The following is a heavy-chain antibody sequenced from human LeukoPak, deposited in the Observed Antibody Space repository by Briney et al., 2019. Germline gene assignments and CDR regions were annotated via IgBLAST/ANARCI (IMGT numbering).Heavy chain of an antibody. CDR2: IIPIFGTA. D-gene: IGHD3-10*01. Sequence: ASVKVSCKASGGTFSSYAISWVRQAPGQGLEWMGGIIPIFGTANYAQKFQGRGTITTDESTSTAYMELSSLRSEATAVYYCARTTASVWFGELLFGYFDYWGQGTLVTVSS. CDR3: ARTTASVWFGELLFGYFDY. CDR1: GGTFSSYA. J-gene: IGHJ4*02. V-gene: IGHV1-69*05.